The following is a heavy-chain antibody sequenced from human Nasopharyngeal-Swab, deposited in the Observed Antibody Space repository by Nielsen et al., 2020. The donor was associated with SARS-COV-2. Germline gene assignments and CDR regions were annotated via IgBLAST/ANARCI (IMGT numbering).Heavy chain of an antibody. Sequence: WIRQPPGKGLEWIGEINHSGSTNYNPSLKSRVTISVDTSKNQFSLKLSSVTAADTAVYYCARAIFGVVIISNYYYMDVWGKGTTVTVSS. CDR3: ARAIFGVVIISNYYYMDV. J-gene: IGHJ6*03. V-gene: IGHV4-34*01. D-gene: IGHD3-3*01. CDR2: INHSGST.